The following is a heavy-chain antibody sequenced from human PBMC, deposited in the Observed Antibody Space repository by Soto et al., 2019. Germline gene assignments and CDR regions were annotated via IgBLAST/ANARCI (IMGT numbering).Heavy chain of an antibody. CDR2: ISPYTGNT. J-gene: IGHJ6*02. CDR1: GYIFVNYG. Sequence: QVQLVQSGDEVKKPGASVKVSCKASGYIFVNYGIAWVRQAPGQGLEWMGWISPYTGNTHSATKVQGRLTMTTDTSPSTAYMDLGSLTSADTAVYYCVMVDNYVKPTPQDVWGQGTTVTVSS. CDR3: VMVDNYVKPTPQDV. D-gene: IGHD3-16*01. V-gene: IGHV1-18*01.